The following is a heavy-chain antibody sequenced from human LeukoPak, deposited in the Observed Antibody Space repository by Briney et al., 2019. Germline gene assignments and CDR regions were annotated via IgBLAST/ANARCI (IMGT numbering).Heavy chain of an antibody. CDR3: ARVNRGDIYGSGSYYRPIGYFQH. J-gene: IGHJ1*01. CDR2: ISYDGSNK. V-gene: IGHV3-30*04. D-gene: IGHD3-10*01. CDR1: GFSFSSYA. Sequence: GGSLRLSCAASGFSFSSYAMHWVRQAPGKGLEWVAVISYDGSNKYYADSVKGRFTISRDNSKNTLYPQMNSLRAEDTAVYYCARVNRGDIYGSGSYYRPIGYFQHWGQGTLVTVSS.